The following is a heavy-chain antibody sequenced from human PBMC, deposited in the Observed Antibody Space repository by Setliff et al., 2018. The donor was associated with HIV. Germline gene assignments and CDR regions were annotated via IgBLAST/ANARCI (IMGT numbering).Heavy chain of an antibody. Sequence: AASVKVSCKTSGYMFIAYGMSWVRRAPGQGLEWMGWINSASGGTNYAQNFQGRVTVTRDTSINTAYVELNSLKSDDTAVYYCARDYLHVFDIWGQGTMVTVSS. CDR2: INSASGGT. CDR3: ARDYLHVFDI. V-gene: IGHV1-2*02. J-gene: IGHJ3*02. CDR1: GYMFIAYG.